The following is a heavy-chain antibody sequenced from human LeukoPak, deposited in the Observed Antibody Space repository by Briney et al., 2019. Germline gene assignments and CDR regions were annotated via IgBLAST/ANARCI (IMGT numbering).Heavy chain of an antibody. CDR1: GYSISSGYY. V-gene: IGHV4-38-2*02. CDR2: TYHSGST. J-gene: IGHJ4*02. Sequence: SETLSLTCTVSGYSISSGYYWGWIRQPPGKGLEWIGSTYHSGSTYYNPSLKSRVTISVDTSKNQFSLKLSSVTAADTAVYYCARAPDYDILTGYPYYFDYWGQGTLVTVSS. D-gene: IGHD3-9*01. CDR3: ARAPDYDILTGYPYYFDY.